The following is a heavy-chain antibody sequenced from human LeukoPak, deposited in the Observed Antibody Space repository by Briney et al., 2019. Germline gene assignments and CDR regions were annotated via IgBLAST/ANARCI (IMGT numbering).Heavy chain of an antibody. CDR2: INESGST. CDR3: ARNTGIAAVGNPSYYFYYYMDV. Sequence: SETLSLTCGVSGGSFSGYYWSWIRQSPGKGLEWIGEINESGSTDYNPSLMSRVSISLDTSKNQFSLRVISVTAADTAVYFCARNTGIAAVGNPSYYFYYYMDVWGKGTTVTVSS. D-gene: IGHD6-13*01. J-gene: IGHJ6*03. V-gene: IGHV4-34*09. CDR1: GGSFSGYY.